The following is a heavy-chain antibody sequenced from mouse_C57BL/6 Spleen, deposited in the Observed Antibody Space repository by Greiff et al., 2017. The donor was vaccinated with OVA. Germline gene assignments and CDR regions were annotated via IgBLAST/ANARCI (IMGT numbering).Heavy chain of an antibody. CDR3: VRSYFYYAMGD. J-gene: IGHJ4*01. CDR2: IYPGDGDT. D-gene: IGHD2-10*01. V-gene: IGHV1-82*01. CDR1: GYAFSSSW. Sequence: QVQLQQSGPELVKPGASVKISCKASGYAFSSSWMNWVKQRPGKGLEWIGRIYPGDGDTNYNGKFKGKATLTADKSSSTAYMELSSLTSEDSAVYLCVRSYFYYAMGDWGKGISVTVSS.